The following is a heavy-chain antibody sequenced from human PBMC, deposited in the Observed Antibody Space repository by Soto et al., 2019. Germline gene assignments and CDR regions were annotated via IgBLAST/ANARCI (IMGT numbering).Heavy chain of an antibody. Sequence: QITLNESGPTQVKPRQTLTLTCTFSGFSLTTSGVGVGWIRQSPGKAPEWLALIYWDDDKRYSPSLKSRLTITKDTTKNQVVLTMAHLDPADTYTYYCAHRVLRTVFGLVTATAIYFDFWGQGTPVAVSS. J-gene: IGHJ4*02. CDR2: IYWDDDK. V-gene: IGHV2-5*02. CDR3: AHRVLRTVFGLVTATAIYFDF. D-gene: IGHD3-3*01. CDR1: GFSLTTSGVG.